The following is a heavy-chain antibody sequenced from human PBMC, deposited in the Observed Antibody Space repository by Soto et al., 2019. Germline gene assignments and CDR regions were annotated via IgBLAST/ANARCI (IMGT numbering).Heavy chain of an antibody. D-gene: IGHD2-21*02. J-gene: IGHJ4*02. CDR3: AGDSGLAYCGGDCYSPYFDY. Sequence: GGSLRLSCAASGFTFSSYWMSWVRQAPGKGLEWVANIKQDGSEKYYVDSVKGRFTISRDNAKNSLYLQMNSLRAEDTAVYYWAGDSGLAYCGGDCYSPYFDYWGQGTLVTVSS. V-gene: IGHV3-7*05. CDR2: IKQDGSEK. CDR1: GFTFSSYW.